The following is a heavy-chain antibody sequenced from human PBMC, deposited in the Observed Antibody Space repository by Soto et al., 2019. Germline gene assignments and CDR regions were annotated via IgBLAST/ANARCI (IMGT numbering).Heavy chain of an antibody. CDR3: AKVRSSSGYDAFEY. CDR2: ISGSGGST. D-gene: IGHD5-12*01. V-gene: IGHV3-23*01. Sequence: EVQLLESGGGLVQPGGSLRLSCAASGFTFRSYAMSWVRQAPGKGLEWVSSISGSGGSTFYADSVKGRFTISRDNSKNTLYLHMNSLRAEDTAVYYCAKVRSSSGYDAFEYWGQGTLVTVSS. J-gene: IGHJ4*02. CDR1: GFTFRSYA.